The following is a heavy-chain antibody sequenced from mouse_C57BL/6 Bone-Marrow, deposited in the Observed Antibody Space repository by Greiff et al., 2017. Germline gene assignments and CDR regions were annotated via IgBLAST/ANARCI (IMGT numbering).Heavy chain of an antibody. D-gene: IGHD1-1*01. J-gene: IGHJ2*01. Sequence: EVKLVESGEGLVKPGGSLKLSCAASGFTFSSYAMSWVRQTPEKRLEWVAYISSGGDYIYYADTVKDSFTISRANARNTLYLQMSSLKSEDTAMYYCTRTTYYGSSLDDGGQGTTLTVSS. CDR3: TRTTYYGSSLDD. CDR2: ISSGGDYI. CDR1: GFTFSSYA. V-gene: IGHV5-9-1*02.